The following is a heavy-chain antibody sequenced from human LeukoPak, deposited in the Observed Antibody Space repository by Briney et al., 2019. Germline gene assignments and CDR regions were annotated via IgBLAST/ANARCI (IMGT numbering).Heavy chain of an antibody. CDR2: IYPGDSDT. Sequence: GESLKISCKGSGYRFTSYWIGWVRQMPGKGLEWMGIIYPGDSDTRYSPSFQGQVTISADKSISTAYLQWSSLKASDTAMYYCARQVYSYGSGSYYPFDYWGQGTLVTVSS. CDR3: ARQVYSYGSGSYYPFDY. J-gene: IGHJ4*02. V-gene: IGHV5-51*01. D-gene: IGHD3-10*01. CDR1: GYRFTSYW.